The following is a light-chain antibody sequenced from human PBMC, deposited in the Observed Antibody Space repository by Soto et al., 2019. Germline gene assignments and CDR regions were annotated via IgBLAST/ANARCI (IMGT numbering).Light chain of an antibody. J-gene: IGLJ2*01. CDR2: VVS. CDR1: SSDVGGYNY. Sequence: QSVLAQPTSVSGSPGQSIAISCTGTSSDVGGYNYVSWHQQHPGKAPKVLISVVSNRPSGVSNRFSGSKSGNTASLTISGLQTEDEATYYCSSSTDTDTLVIFGGGTKLTVL. V-gene: IGLV2-14*01. CDR3: SSSTDTDTLVI.